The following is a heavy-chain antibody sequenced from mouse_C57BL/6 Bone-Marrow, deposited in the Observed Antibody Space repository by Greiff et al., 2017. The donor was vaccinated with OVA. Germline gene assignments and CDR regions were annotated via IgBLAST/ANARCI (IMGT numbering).Heavy chain of an antibody. D-gene: IGHD1-1*01. CDR3: ARCSFAY. J-gene: IGHJ3*01. CDR1: GFTFSDYG. Sequence: EVQVVESGGGLVKPGGSLKLSCAVSGFTFSDYGMHWVRQAPEKGLEWVAYISSGSSTIYYADTVKGRFTISRDNAKNTLFLQMTSQTTENTAMYYCARCSFAYWGQGTLVTVSA. CDR2: ISSGSSTI. V-gene: IGHV5-17*01.